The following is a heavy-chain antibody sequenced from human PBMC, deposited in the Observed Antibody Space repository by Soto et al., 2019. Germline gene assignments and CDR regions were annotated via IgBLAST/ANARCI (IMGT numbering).Heavy chain of an antibody. CDR1: GFTFRTYG. D-gene: IGHD4-17*01. CDR3: ARDDYGGNTHFLDY. Sequence: GGSLRLSCEGSGFTFRTYGIHWVRQAPGKGLEWVAVTATDGSDQRYADSVKGRFTISRDNSKNTLYLQMNSLRIGDTAVYYCARDDYGGNTHFLDYWRQGALVTVPQ. J-gene: IGHJ4*02. V-gene: IGHV3-30*03. CDR2: TATDGSDQ.